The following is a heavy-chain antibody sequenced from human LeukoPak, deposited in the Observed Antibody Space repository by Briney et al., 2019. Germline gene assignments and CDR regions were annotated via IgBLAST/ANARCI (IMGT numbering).Heavy chain of an antibody. CDR1: GGSFSGYY. Sequence: KPSETLSLTCAVYGGSFSGYYWSWIRQPPGKGLEWIGEINHSGSTNYNPSLKSRVTISVDTSKNQFSLKLSSVTAADTAVYYCARGPLVTLYYYYGMDVWGQGTTVTVSS. CDR2: INHSGST. CDR3: ARGPLVTLYYYYGMDV. J-gene: IGHJ6*02. D-gene: IGHD5-18*01. V-gene: IGHV4-34*01.